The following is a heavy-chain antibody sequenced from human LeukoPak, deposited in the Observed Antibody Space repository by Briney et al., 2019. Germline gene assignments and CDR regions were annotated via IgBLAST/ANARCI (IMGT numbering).Heavy chain of an antibody. D-gene: IGHD6-19*01. V-gene: IGHV3-23*01. CDR3: AKVHRSIAVAGNWFDP. CDR1: GFTFSSYG. J-gene: IGHJ5*02. CDR2: ISGSGGST. Sequence: GGSLRLSCAASGFTFSSYGMSWVRQAPGKGLEWVSAISGSGGSTYYADSVKGRFTISRDNSKNTLYLQMNSLRAEDTAVYYCAKVHRSIAVAGNWFDPWGQGTLVTVSS.